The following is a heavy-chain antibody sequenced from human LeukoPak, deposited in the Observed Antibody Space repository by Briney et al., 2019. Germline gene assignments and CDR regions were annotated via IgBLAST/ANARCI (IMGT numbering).Heavy chain of an antibody. CDR1: GYTFTSYG. Sequence: ASVKVSSKASGYTFTSYGISWVRQAPGQGLEWMGWINPNSGGTNYAQKFQGRVTMTRDTSISTAYMELSRLRSDDTAVYYCARGIPIAVAGSIGYWGQGTLVTVSS. V-gene: IGHV1-2*02. D-gene: IGHD6-19*01. CDR2: INPNSGGT. J-gene: IGHJ4*02. CDR3: ARGIPIAVAGSIGY.